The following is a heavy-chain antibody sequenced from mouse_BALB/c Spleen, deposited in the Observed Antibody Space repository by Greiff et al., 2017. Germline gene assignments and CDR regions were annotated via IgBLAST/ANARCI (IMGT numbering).Heavy chain of an antibody. D-gene: IGHD1-1*01. V-gene: IGHV1S132*01. CDR2: IFPGTGTT. CDR1: GYTFTSYW. Sequence: VQLQQSGAELVKPGASVKLSCKTSGYTFTSYWIQWVKQRPGQGLGWIGEIFPGTGTTYYNEKFKGKATLTIDTSSSTAYMQLSSLTSEDSAVYFCARSRGSSYLAYWGQGTLVTVSA. J-gene: IGHJ3*01. CDR3: ARSRGSSYLAY.